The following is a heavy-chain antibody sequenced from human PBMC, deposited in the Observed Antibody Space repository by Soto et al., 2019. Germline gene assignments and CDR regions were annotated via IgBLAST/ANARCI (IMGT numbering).Heavy chain of an antibody. CDR3: TTSYMVRGVITSY. CDR1: GFTFSNAW. V-gene: IGHV3-15*07. J-gene: IGHJ4*02. Sequence: GGSLRLSCAASGFTFSNAWMNWVRQAPGKGLEWVGRIKSKTDGGTTDYAAPVKGRFTISRDDSKNTLYLQMNSLKTEDTAVYYCTTSYMVRGVITSYWGQGTLVTVSS. D-gene: IGHD3-10*01. CDR2: IKSKTDGGTT.